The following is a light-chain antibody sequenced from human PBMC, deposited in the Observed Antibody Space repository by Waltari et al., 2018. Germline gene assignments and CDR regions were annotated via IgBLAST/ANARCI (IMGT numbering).Light chain of an antibody. CDR2: EAS. J-gene: IGKJ1*01. V-gene: IGKV1-5*03. Sequence: QMTQSPSTLSASVGDRVTVTCRASQNVGTSLACYQQKPGKAPKVLSFEASTLQCGVPSRFSGEGSGTEFTLTVSSLQPDDFATYYCQVYDGYSGTFGQGTRVEIK. CDR3: QVYDGYSGT. CDR1: QNVGTS.